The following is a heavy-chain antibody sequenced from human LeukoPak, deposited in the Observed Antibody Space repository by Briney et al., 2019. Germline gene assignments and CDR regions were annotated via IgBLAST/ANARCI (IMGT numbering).Heavy chain of an antibody. J-gene: IGHJ4*02. CDR3: ATSSRASSGYSSL. Sequence: PGRSLRLSCAASGFTFSSYAMSWVRQAPGKGLEWVSAISGSGGSTYYADSVKGRFTISRDNSKNTLYLQMNSLRAEDTAVYYCATSSRASSGYSSLWGQGTLVTVSS. D-gene: IGHD3-22*01. CDR2: ISGSGGST. CDR1: GFTFSSYA. V-gene: IGHV3-23*01.